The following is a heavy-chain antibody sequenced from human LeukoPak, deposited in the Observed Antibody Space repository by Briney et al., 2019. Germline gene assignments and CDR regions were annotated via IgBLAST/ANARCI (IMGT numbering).Heavy chain of an antibody. D-gene: IGHD1-26*01. CDR1: GGSISSSNW. CDR3: ARDLDTGSYYRYFQH. J-gene: IGHJ1*01. CDR2: IYHSGST. V-gene: IGHV4-4*02. Sequence: PSGTLSLTCAVSGGSISSSNWWSWVRQPPGKGLEWIGEIYHSGSTNYNPSLKSRVTISVDKSKNQFSLKLSSVTAADTAVYYCARDLDTGSYYRYFQHWGQGTLVTVSS.